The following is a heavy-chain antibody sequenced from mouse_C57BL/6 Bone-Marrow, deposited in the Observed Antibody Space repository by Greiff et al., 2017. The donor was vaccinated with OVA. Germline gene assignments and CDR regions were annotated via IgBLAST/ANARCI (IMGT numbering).Heavy chain of an antibody. Sequence: EVMLVESGPGLAKPSQTLSLTCSVTGYSITSDYWNWIRKFPGNKLEYMGYISYSGSTYYNPSLKSRISITRDTSKNQYYLQLNSVTTEDTATYYCARKRDYYGSSYYFDYWGQGTTLTVSS. V-gene: IGHV3-8*01. D-gene: IGHD1-1*01. CDR1: GYSITSDY. J-gene: IGHJ2*01. CDR2: ISYSGST. CDR3: ARKRDYYGSSYYFDY.